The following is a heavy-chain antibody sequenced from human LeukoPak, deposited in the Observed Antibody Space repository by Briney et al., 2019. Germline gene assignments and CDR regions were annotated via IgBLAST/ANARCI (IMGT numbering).Heavy chain of an antibody. Sequence: GGSLRLSCAASGFTFSSYGMHWVGQAPGKGLEWVAVISYDGGNKYYADSVKGRFTISRDNSKNTLYLQMNSLRAEDTAVYYCAKDFAGAVADLWGQGTLVTVSS. CDR3: AKDFAGAVADL. CDR2: ISYDGGNK. V-gene: IGHV3-30*18. J-gene: IGHJ4*02. D-gene: IGHD6-19*01. CDR1: GFTFSSYG.